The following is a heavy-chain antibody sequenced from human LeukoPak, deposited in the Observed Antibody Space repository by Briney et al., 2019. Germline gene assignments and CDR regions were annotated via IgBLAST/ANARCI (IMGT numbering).Heavy chain of an antibody. V-gene: IGHV3-23*01. Sequence: GGSLRFSCAASGFTFCTYAMSWVPQAPGKGLERVSAISGSGGSTYYADSVKGRFTISRDNAKNTLYLQMNSLRAEDTAVYYCARGPYYYYYMDVWGKGTTVTISS. CDR2: ISGSGGST. J-gene: IGHJ6*03. CDR1: GFTFCTYA. CDR3: ARGPYYYYYMDV.